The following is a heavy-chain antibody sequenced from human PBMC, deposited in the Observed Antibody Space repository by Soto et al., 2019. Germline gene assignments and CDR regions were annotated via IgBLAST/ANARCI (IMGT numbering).Heavy chain of an antibody. V-gene: IGHV4-34*01. CDR1: GGSFSGYY. CDR2: INHSGST. Sequence: SETLSLTCAVYGGSFSGYYWSWIRQPPGKGLEWIGEINHSGSTNYNPSLKSRVTISVDTSKNQFSLKLSSVTAADTAVYYCARALKYCTNGVCYPWFDPWGQGTLVTVS. CDR3: ARALKYCTNGVCYPWFDP. J-gene: IGHJ5*02. D-gene: IGHD2-8*01.